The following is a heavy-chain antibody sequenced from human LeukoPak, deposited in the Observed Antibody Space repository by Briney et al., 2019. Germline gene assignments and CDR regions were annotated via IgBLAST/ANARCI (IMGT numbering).Heavy chain of an antibody. D-gene: IGHD3-22*01. J-gene: IGHJ4*02. Sequence: ASVKVSCKASGYTFTAYYMHWVRQAPGQGLEWMGRINPNSGGTNYAQKFQGRVTMTRDTSISTAYMELSRLRSDDTAVYCCARDGDYDSSGFFLDYWGQGTLVTVSS. V-gene: IGHV1-2*06. CDR3: ARDGDYDSSGFFLDY. CDR1: GYTFTAYY. CDR2: INPNSGGT.